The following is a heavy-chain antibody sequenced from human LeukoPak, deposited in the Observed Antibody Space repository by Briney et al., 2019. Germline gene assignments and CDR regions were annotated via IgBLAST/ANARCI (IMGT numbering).Heavy chain of an antibody. Sequence: GGSLRLSCAASGVTFSDSYMTWIHQAPGKGLEWVSYISSAGDTTYYADSVKGRFTISRDNAKNSLYLQMNSLRAEDTAMYFCASGFGKSEDYWGQGTLVTVSS. V-gene: IGHV3-11*01. D-gene: IGHD3-16*01. J-gene: IGHJ4*02. CDR1: GVTFSDSY. CDR3: ASGFGKSEDY. CDR2: ISSAGDTT.